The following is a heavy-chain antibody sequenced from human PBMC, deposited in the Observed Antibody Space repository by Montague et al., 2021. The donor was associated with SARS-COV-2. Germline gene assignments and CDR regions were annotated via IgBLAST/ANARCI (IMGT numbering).Heavy chain of an antibody. CDR2: IYWNGDK. CDR1: GFSLRSDDEG. J-gene: IGHJ4*02. D-gene: IGHD1-26*01. V-gene: IGHV2-5*01. Sequence: PALVKPTQTLTLICTFSGFSLRSDDEGVAWIRQSPGQALEWLAAIYWNGDKRYSPSLQRRLTITKDTSENQVVLTMTNMDPVDTATYYCAHCTLFIVGAYDYWGQGTLVTVSS. CDR3: AHCTLFIVGAYDY.